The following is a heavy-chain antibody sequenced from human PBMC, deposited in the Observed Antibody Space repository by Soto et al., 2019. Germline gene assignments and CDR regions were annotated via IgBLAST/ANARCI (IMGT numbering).Heavy chain of an antibody. J-gene: IGHJ3*02. Sequence: ASVKVSCKASGYTFTSYGISWVRQAPGQGLEWMGWISAYNGNTNYAQKLQGRVTMTTDTSTSTAYMELRSLRSDDTAVYYCARDVITMVRGGNHAFDIWGQGTMVTV. D-gene: IGHD3-10*01. CDR1: GYTFTSYG. CDR3: ARDVITMVRGGNHAFDI. V-gene: IGHV1-18*01. CDR2: ISAYNGNT.